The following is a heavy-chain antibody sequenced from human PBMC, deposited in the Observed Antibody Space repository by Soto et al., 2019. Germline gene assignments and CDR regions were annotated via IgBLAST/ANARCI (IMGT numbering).Heavy chain of an antibody. CDR3: ASPKIAFYNWFDP. D-gene: IGHD3-3*02. CDR2: IYYSGST. CDR1: GGSISSSSYY. J-gene: IGHJ5*02. V-gene: IGHV4-39*01. Sequence: QLQLQESGPGLVKPSETLSLTCTVSGGSISSSSYYWDWIRQPPGKGLEWIGSIYYSGSTYYNPSLKSRVTISVDTSKNQFSLKLSSVTAADTAVYYGASPKIAFYNWFDPWGQGTLVTVSS.